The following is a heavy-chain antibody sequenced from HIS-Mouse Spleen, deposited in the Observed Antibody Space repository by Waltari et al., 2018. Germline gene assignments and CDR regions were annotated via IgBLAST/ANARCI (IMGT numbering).Heavy chain of an antibody. D-gene: IGHD6-6*01. CDR2: ISWNSGSI. Sequence: EVQLVESGGGLVQPGRSLRLSCAASGFTFDDYAMHWVRQAPGKGLEWVLGISWNSGSIGYADSVKGRFTISRDNAKNSLYLQMNSLRAEDTALYYCAREYSSSDAFDIWGQGTMVTVSS. CDR3: AREYSSSDAFDI. J-gene: IGHJ3*02. CDR1: GFTFDDYA. V-gene: IGHV3-9*01.